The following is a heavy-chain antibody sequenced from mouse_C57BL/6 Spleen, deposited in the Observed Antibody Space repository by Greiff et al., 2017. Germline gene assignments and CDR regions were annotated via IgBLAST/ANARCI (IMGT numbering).Heavy chain of an antibody. J-gene: IGHJ4*01. CDR1: GFSLTSYG. CDR3: AKARNYGYYYAMDY. D-gene: IGHD2-1*01. Sequence: QVQLKESGPGLVQPSQSLSITCTVSGFSLTSYGVHWVRQPPGKGLEWLGVIWSGGSTDYNAAFISRLGISKDNSKSQVFFKMNSLQADDTAIYYWAKARNYGYYYAMDYWGQGTSVTVSS. CDR2: IWSGGST. V-gene: IGHV2-4*01.